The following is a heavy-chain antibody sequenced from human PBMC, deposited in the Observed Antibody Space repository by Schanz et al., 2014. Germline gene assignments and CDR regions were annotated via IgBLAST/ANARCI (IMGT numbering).Heavy chain of an antibody. J-gene: IGHJ4*02. Sequence: QVQLVESGGTLVNPGGSLRLSCAASGFSFSDYYMTWIRQAPGKGLEWISYISSSRSTNYAASVKGRFTISRDNSKNTLSLQMDDLRGDDTAMYYCVTWSTTYLYQDYWGQGTLVSVSA. V-gene: IGHV3-11*05. D-gene: IGHD1-26*01. CDR2: ISSSRST. CDR1: GFSFSDYY. CDR3: VTWSTTYLYQDY.